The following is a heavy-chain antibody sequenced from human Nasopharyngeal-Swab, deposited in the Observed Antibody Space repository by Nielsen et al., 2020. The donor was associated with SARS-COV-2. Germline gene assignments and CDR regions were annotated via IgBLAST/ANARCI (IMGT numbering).Heavy chain of an antibody. CDR2: IKQDGSEK. V-gene: IGHV3-7*01. CDR3: ARDVNGSPLGY. Sequence: GESLKISCAASGFTFSSYWMSWVRQAPGKGLEWVANIKQDGSEKYYVDSVEGRFTISRDNAKNSLYLQMNSLRAEDTAVYYCARDVNGSPLGYWGQGTLVTVSS. J-gene: IGHJ4*02. D-gene: IGHD2-15*01. CDR1: GFTFSSYW.